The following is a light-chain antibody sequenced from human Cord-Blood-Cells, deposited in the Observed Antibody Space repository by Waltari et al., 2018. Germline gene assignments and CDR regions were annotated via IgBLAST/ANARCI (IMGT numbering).Light chain of an antibody. CDR3: QQYNNWPPMYS. CDR2: GAS. J-gene: IGKJ2*03. Sequence: EIVMTQSPDTLSVSPGERATLSCRASQSVSSNLAWDQQKPGQAPRLLIYGASTRATGIPARFSGSGSGTEFTLTISSLQSEDFAVYYCQQYNNWPPMYSFGQGTKLEIK. V-gene: IGKV3-15*01. CDR1: QSVSSN.